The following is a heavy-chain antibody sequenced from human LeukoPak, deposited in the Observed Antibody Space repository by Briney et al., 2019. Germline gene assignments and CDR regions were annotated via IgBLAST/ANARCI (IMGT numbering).Heavy chain of an antibody. CDR2: INHSGST. Sequence: PSETLSLTCAVYGGSFSGDYWSWIRQPPGKGLEWIGEINHSGSTNYNPSLKSRVTISVDTSKNQFSLKLSSVTAADTAVYYCACRDGYNYAWFDPWGQGTLVTVSS. J-gene: IGHJ5*02. CDR3: ACRDGYNYAWFDP. CDR1: GGSFSGDY. V-gene: IGHV4-34*01. D-gene: IGHD5-24*01.